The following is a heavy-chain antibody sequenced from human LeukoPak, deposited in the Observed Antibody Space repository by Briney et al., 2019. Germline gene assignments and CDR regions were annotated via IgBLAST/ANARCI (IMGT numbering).Heavy chain of an antibody. Sequence: GGSLRLSCAASGFTVSSNYMSWVRQAPGKGLEWVSVIYSDSGGSTYYADSVKGRYTMSRDNSKNTLYLHMNSLRAEDTAVYYCARGFTHDYGDYFDYWGQGTLVTVSS. V-gene: IGHV3-66*01. CDR1: GFTVSSNY. CDR2: IYSDSGGST. D-gene: IGHD4-17*01. CDR3: ARGFTHDYGDYFDY. J-gene: IGHJ4*02.